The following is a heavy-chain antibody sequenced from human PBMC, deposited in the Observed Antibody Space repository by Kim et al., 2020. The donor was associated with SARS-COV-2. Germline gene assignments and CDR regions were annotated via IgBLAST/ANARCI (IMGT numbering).Heavy chain of an antibody. D-gene: IGHD3-22*01. Sequence: SETLSLTCAVYGGSFSGYYWSWIRQPPGKGLEWIGEINHSGSTNYNPSLKSRVTISVDTSKNQFSLKLSSVTAADTAVYYCASRPARYYYDSSATRPFDYWGQGTLVTVSS. CDR1: GGSFSGYY. CDR2: INHSGST. J-gene: IGHJ4*02. V-gene: IGHV4-34*01. CDR3: ASRPARYYYDSSATRPFDY.